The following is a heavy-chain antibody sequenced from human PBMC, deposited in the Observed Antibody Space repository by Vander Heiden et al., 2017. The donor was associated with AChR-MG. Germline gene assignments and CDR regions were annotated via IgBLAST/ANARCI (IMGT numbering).Heavy chain of an antibody. Sequence: QAQLQESGPGLLKPSQTLSPTCTVSGGPISSGDYYWSWIRQPPGKGMEWIGYIYYSGSTYYNPSLKSRVTISVDTSKNQFSLKLSSVTAADTAVYYCASLIRLGYYYMDVWGKGTTVTVSS. J-gene: IGHJ6*03. D-gene: IGHD1-1*01. CDR3: ASLIRLGYYYMDV. CDR2: IYYSGST. V-gene: IGHV4-30-4*01. CDR1: GGPISSGDYY.